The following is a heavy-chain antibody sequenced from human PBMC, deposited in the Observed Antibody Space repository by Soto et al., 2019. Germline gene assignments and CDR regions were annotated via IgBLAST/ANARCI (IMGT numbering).Heavy chain of an antibody. Sequence: QVQLQESGPGLVKPSQTLSLTCTVSSGSISSGDYYWSWIRQPPGKGLEWIGYIYYSGNTYYNSSLKSRATISIDTSKNQFPLKLSFVTAADTAVYYCATFLPGVTVVDYWGQGTLVTVSS. CDR1: SGSISSGDYY. CDR2: IYYSGNT. J-gene: IGHJ4*02. V-gene: IGHV4-30-4*01. D-gene: IGHD4-4*01. CDR3: ATFLPGVTVVDY.